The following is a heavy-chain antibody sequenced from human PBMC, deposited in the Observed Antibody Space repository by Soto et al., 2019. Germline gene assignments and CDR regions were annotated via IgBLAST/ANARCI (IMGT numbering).Heavy chain of an antibody. CDR1: GFTFSSYS. Sequence: EVQLVESGGGLVQPGGSLRLSCAASGFTFSSYSMNWVRQAPGKGLEWVSYISSSSSIIYYADSVKGRFTISRDNAKNSLYLQMNSLRAEDTAVYYCARDLRRYGDYWEEGTLVTVSS. J-gene: IGHJ4*02. V-gene: IGHV3-48*01. CDR3: ARDLRRYGDY. CDR2: ISSSSSII. D-gene: IGHD4-17*01.